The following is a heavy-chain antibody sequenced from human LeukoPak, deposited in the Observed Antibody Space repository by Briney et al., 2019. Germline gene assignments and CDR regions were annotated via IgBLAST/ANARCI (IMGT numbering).Heavy chain of an antibody. V-gene: IGHV3-11*06. J-gene: IGHJ6*02. CDR3: ARVGPRLAAAANNYYYYYGLDV. Sequence: PGGSLRLFCAASGFPFSDYYMSWIRQAPGKGLEWVLYISTSSSYTNYADSVKGRFTISRDNAKNSLYLQMNSLRAEDTAVYYCARVGPRLAAAANNYYYYYGLDVWGQGTAVTVSS. CDR1: GFPFSDYY. D-gene: IGHD6-13*01. CDR2: ISTSSSYT.